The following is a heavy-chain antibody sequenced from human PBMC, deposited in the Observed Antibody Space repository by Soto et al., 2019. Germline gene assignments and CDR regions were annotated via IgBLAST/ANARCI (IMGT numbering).Heavy chain of an antibody. CDR2: ISSSSSTI. CDR3: ARDGTWFGPIYGMDV. D-gene: IGHD3-10*01. V-gene: IGHV3-48*01. Sequence: GGSLRLSCAASGFPFSSYSMNWVRQDPGKGLEWVSYISSSSSTIYYADSVKGRFTISRDNAKNSLYLQMNSLRAEDTAVYYCARDGTWFGPIYGMDVWGQGTTVTVSS. J-gene: IGHJ6*02. CDR1: GFPFSSYS.